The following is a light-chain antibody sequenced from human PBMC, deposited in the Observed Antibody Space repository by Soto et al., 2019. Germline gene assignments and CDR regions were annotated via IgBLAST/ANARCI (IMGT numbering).Light chain of an antibody. CDR2: GAS. J-gene: IGKJ3*01. V-gene: IGKV1-9*01. CDR3: QQLQRTPFT. Sequence: QLTQSPSSLSASVGDRVTITCRASQDVSRYLAWYQQKAGKAPKLLIYGASTLQSGVPSRFSGFGSGTEFTLTISSLQPEDFATYHCQQLQRTPFTFGPGTKVDV. CDR1: QDVSRY.